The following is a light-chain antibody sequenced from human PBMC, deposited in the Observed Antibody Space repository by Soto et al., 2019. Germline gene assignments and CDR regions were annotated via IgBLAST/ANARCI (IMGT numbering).Light chain of an antibody. V-gene: IGKV1-9*01. Sequence: DIQLTQSPSFLSASVGDRVTITCRASQGISSSLARYQQTPGKAPNLRIYASSTLQSGVPSRFSGSGSGTAFTLAISSLQPEDLATYYCQHFNSYPLNFGGGTKVEIK. J-gene: IGKJ4*01. CDR2: ASS. CDR1: QGISSS. CDR3: QHFNSYPLN.